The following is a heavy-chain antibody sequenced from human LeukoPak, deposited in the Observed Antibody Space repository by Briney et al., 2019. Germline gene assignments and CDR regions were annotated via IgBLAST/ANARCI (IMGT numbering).Heavy chain of an antibody. V-gene: IGHV3-23*01. Sequence: PGGSLRLSCAASGFTFSSYAMSWVRQAPGKGLEWVSAISGSGGSTYYADSVKGRFTISRDNSKNTLYLQMNSLRAEDTAVYHCAKVRAAGNYMDVWGKGTTVTVSS. D-gene: IGHD6-13*01. J-gene: IGHJ6*03. CDR2: ISGSGGST. CDR3: AKVRAAGNYMDV. CDR1: GFTFSSYA.